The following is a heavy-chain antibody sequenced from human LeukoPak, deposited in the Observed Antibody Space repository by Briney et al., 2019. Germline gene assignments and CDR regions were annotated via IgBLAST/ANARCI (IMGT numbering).Heavy chain of an antibody. Sequence: PSETLSLTCTVSGGSMRSYFLSWIRQPAGKGLEWIGRIYSSGNTNYNPSPKSRVTMSVDTSKNQFSLKLTSVTAADTAFYYCAREGPYSGRWYYFDYWGQGILVTVSS. CDR3: AREGPYSGRWYYFDY. D-gene: IGHD6-13*01. CDR2: IYSSGNT. V-gene: IGHV4-4*07. CDR1: GGSMRSYF. J-gene: IGHJ4*02.